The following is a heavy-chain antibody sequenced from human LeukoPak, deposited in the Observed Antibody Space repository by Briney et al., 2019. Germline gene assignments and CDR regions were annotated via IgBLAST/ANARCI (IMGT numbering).Heavy chain of an antibody. Sequence: GASVKVSCRASGYTFTGYYMHWVRQAPGQGLEWMGWINPNSGGTNYAQKFQGRVTMTRDTSISTAYMELSRLRSDDTAVYYCASATMVRARYYYYYMDAWGKGTTVTVSS. V-gene: IGHV1-2*02. CDR2: INPNSGGT. J-gene: IGHJ6*03. D-gene: IGHD3-10*01. CDR1: GYTFTGYY. CDR3: ASATMVRARYYYYYMDA.